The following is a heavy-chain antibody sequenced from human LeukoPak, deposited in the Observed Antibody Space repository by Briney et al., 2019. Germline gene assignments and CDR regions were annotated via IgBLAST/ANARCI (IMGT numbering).Heavy chain of an antibody. CDR3: ARDGQRLGYCSSTSCSDAFDI. CDR2: ISSSSYI. V-gene: IGHV3-21*01. CDR1: GFTFSSYS. J-gene: IGHJ3*02. Sequence: GGSLRLSCAASGFTFSSYSMNWVRQAPGKGLEWVSSISSSSYIYYADSVKGRFTISRDNAKNSLYLQMNSLRAEDTAVYYCARDGQRLGYCSSTSCSDAFDIWGQGTMVTVSS. D-gene: IGHD2-2*01.